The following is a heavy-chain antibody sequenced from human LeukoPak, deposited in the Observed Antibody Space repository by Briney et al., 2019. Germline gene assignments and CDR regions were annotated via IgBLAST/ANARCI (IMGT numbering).Heavy chain of an antibody. CDR1: GGSISSYY. V-gene: IGHV4-59*01. D-gene: IGHD2-2*01. CDR2: IYYSGST. J-gene: IGHJ6*02. Sequence: MSSETLSLTCTVSGGSISSYYWSWIRQPPGKGLEWIGYIYYSGSTNYNPSLKSRVTISVDTSKNQFSLKLSSVTAADTAVYYCARLRYCSSTSCFPRYYYYGMDVWGQGTTVTVSS. CDR3: ARLRYCSSTSCFPRYYYYGMDV.